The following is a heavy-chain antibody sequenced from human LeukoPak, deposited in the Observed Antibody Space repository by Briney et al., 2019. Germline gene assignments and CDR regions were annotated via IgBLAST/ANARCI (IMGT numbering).Heavy chain of an antibody. Sequence: SETLSLTCTVSGGSISSYYWSWIRQPPGKGLEWIGYIYYSGSTNYNPSLKSRVTISVDTSKNQFSLKLSSVTAADTAVYYCARVNYYGSGSYYNAADDAFDIWGQGTMVTVSS. V-gene: IGHV4-59*01. CDR1: GGSISSYY. CDR2: IYYSGST. CDR3: ARVNYYGSGSYYNAADDAFDI. J-gene: IGHJ3*02. D-gene: IGHD3-10*01.